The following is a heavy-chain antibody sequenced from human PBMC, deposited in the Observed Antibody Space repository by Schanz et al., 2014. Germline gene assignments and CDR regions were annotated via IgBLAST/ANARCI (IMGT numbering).Heavy chain of an antibody. Sequence: QILLVQPGPEVKKPGASVTVSCKASGYTFTSYGINWVRQAPGQGLEWMGWISTSNGNTNYIQKLQGRVTMTTDTSTSTAYMELRSLRSDDTAVYYCARVQDDILTGSEYYYGMDVWGQGTTVTVSS. J-gene: IGHJ6*02. V-gene: IGHV1-18*01. CDR2: ISTSNGNT. CDR3: ARVQDDILTGSEYYYGMDV. D-gene: IGHD3-9*01. CDR1: GYTFTSYG.